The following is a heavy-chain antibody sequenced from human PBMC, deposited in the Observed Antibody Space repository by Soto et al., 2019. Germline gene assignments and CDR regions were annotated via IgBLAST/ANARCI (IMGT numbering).Heavy chain of an antibody. V-gene: IGHV3-23*01. J-gene: IGHJ4*02. CDR2: ISGSGGST. CDR1: RFTFSSYA. CDR3: ALASGGSSCFDY. D-gene: IGHD6-13*01. Sequence: EVQLLESGGALVQPGGSLRLSCAASRFTFSSYAMSWVRQAPGKGLEWVSAISGSGGSTYYADSVKGRFTISRANTKNTLYQEMTSLRAEDRAVYYGALASGGSSCFDYWGQGTLVTVSS.